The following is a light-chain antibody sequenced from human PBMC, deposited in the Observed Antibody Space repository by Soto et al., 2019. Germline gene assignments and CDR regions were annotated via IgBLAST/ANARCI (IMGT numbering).Light chain of an antibody. CDR2: GVS. CDR1: QSVTIS. Sequence: EIVMTQSPATLSVSPGEGATLSCRASQSVTISLAWYQQKPGQAPTLLIYGVSSRATGTPVRFSGSGSGTEFTLTISSLQSEDFAVYYCQQYNDWPRTFGQGTKLEIK. CDR3: QQYNDWPRT. J-gene: IGKJ2*01. V-gene: IGKV3-15*01.